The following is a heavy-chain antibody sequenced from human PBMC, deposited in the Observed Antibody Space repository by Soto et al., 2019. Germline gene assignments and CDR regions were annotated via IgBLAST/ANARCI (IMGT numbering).Heavy chain of an antibody. J-gene: IGHJ6*02. V-gene: IGHV1-18*01. CDR3: ARRAPPKDV. CDR1: GYTFTSYG. CDR2: ISAYNGNT. Sequence: QVQLVQSGAEVKKPGASVKVSCKASGYTFTSYGISWVRQAPGQGLEWMGWISAYNGNTKYAQQLQGIFTMTTDTTTSTAYIELRSLRSDDTPVYFCARRAPPKDVWGQGTTVTVSS.